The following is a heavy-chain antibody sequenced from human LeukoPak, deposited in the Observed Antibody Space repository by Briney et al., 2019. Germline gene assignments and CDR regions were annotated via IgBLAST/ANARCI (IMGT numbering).Heavy chain of an antibody. Sequence: SETLSLTCTVSGGSISSYYWSWIRQPAGKGLEWLGRIYTSGSTNYNPSLKSRVTMSVDTSKNQFSLKLSSVTAADTAVYYCARGSPWFGGYGYFVYWGQGTLVTVSS. D-gene: IGHD3-10*01. CDR2: IYTSGST. J-gene: IGHJ4*02. CDR3: ARGSPWFGGYGYFVY. V-gene: IGHV4-4*07. CDR1: GGSISSYY.